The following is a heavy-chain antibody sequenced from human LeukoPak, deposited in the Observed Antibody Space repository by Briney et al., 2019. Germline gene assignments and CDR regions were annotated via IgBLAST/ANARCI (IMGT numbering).Heavy chain of an antibody. V-gene: IGHV6-1*01. CDR2: TYYRSKWYN. CDR3: AREGYGDHYYYYYYYMDV. J-gene: IGHJ6*03. Sequence: SQTLSLTCAISGDSFSSNSAAWNWIRQSPSRGLEWLGRTYYRSKWYNDYAVSVKSRITINPDTSKNQFSLQLNSVTPEDTAVYYCAREGYGDHYYYYYYYMDVWGKGTTVTVSS. CDR1: GDSFSSNSAA. D-gene: IGHD4-17*01.